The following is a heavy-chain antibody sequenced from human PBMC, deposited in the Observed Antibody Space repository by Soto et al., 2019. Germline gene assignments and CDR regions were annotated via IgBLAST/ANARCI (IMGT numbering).Heavy chain of an antibody. J-gene: IGHJ5*02. CDR2: IYYSGST. CDR1: GGSISSGGYY. Sequence: QVQLQESGPGLVKPSQTLSLTCTVSGGSISSGGYYWSWIRQHQGKGLEWIGYIYYSGSTYYNPSLKSRVTISVDTAKNQFSLKLGSVTAADTAVYYCAREDVGLAAAGTSWFDPWGQGTLVTVFS. CDR3: AREDVGLAAAGTSWFDP. V-gene: IGHV4-31*03. D-gene: IGHD6-13*01.